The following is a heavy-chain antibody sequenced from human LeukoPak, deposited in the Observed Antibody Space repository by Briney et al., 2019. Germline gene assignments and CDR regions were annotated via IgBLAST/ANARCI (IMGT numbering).Heavy chain of an antibody. CDR2: INHSGST. CDR3: ARDLAAGGMDV. Sequence: SETLSLTCAVYGGSFSGYYWSWIRQPPGKGLEWIGEINHSGSTNYNPSLKSRVTISVDTSKNQFSLKLSSVTAADTAVYYCARDLAAGGMDVWGQGTTDTVSS. CDR1: GGSFSGYY. J-gene: IGHJ6*02. D-gene: IGHD6-25*01. V-gene: IGHV4-34*01.